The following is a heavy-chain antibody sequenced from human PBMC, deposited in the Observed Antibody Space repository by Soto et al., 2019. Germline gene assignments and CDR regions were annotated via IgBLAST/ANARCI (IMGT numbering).Heavy chain of an antibody. CDR2: INNDGSDT. V-gene: IGHV3-74*01. CDR3: VRGHLDIAVVPAAMLY. D-gene: IGHD2-2*03. CDR1: GFSISSYW. Sequence: EVQLVESGGALVQPGGSLRLSCVVSGFSISSYWMHWVRQAPGKGPVWVSRINNDGSDTNYADSVKGRFTISRDNARNTLFLQMDSLRADDTAVYYCVRGHLDIAVVPAAMLYWGQGTLVTVSS. J-gene: IGHJ4*02.